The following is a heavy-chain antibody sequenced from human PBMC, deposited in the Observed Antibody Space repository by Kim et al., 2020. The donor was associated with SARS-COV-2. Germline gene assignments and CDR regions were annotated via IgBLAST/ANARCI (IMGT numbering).Heavy chain of an antibody. CDR2: ISYDGSNK. Sequence: GGSLRLSCAASGFTFSSYGMHWVRQAPGKGLEWVAVISYDGSNKYYADSVKGRFTISRDNSKNTLYLQMNSLRAEDTAVYYCARDHSRYSSSWPLRTEPRDVWGQGTTVTVSS. CDR3: ARDHSRYSSSWPLRTEPRDV. V-gene: IGHV3-33*05. CDR1: GFTFSSYG. D-gene: IGHD6-13*01. J-gene: IGHJ6*02.